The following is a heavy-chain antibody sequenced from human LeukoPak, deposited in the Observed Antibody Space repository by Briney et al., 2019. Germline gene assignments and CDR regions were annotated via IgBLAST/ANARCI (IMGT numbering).Heavy chain of an antibody. CDR3: ARDTDYYGSGRHGYFDH. CDR2: IYSGGST. CDR1: GLTISNNS. J-gene: IGHJ1*01. Sequence: GGSLRLSCAASGLTISNNSMGWVRQTPGKGLEWVSLIYSGGSTYSADSVKGRFIISRDNSKSTLHLQMNSLRAEDTAVYYCARDTDYYGSGRHGYFDHWGQGTLVTVSS. D-gene: IGHD3-10*01. V-gene: IGHV3-66*01.